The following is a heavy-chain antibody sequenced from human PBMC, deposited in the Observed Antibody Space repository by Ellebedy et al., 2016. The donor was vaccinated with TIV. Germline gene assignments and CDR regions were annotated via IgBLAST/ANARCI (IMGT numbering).Heavy chain of an antibody. CDR1: GFTFSDFW. CDR2: INGDGSYA. D-gene: IGHD4-17*01. J-gene: IGHJ4*02. CDR3: ARVTTLATGTGYYFDY. V-gene: IGHV3-74*01. Sequence: GESLKISCVASGFTFSDFWMHWVRQAPGKGLVWVSRINGDGSYASYPDYVKGRFSISRDNAKNSLYLQMNSLRAEDTAVYYCARVTTLATGTGYYFDYWGQGTLVTVSS.